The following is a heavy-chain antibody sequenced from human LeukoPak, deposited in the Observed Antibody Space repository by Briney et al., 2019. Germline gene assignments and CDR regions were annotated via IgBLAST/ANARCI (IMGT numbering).Heavy chain of an antibody. CDR3: ATEWNYYGSGIMDV. V-gene: IGHV3-7*01. CDR2: IKQDGGEK. D-gene: IGHD3-10*01. CDR1: GFPFSSYW. Sequence: GGPLRLSCAASGFPFSSYWMRWLRQAPGKGLAGVANIKQDGGEKYYVGSVKGRFTVSRDNAKNSLYLQMNSLRAEDTAVYYCATEWNYYGSGIMDVWGKGTTVTVSS. J-gene: IGHJ6*04.